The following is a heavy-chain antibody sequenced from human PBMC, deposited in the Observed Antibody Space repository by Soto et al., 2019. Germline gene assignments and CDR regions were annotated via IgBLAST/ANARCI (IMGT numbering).Heavy chain of an antibody. CDR2: MYYSGSF. D-gene: IGHD2-21*01. V-gene: IGHV4-59*02. CDR1: GASVGTGY. J-gene: IGHJ5*01. Sequence: PSETLSLTCTVSGASVGTGYWSWIRQPPGKGLEWIGFMYYSGSFNYNPSLGSRVTISVDTSKNQFSLKVTSVTADDTAVYFCAKCYCDTTTSEVYTLGQETLLTISS. CDR3: AKCYCDTTTSEVYT.